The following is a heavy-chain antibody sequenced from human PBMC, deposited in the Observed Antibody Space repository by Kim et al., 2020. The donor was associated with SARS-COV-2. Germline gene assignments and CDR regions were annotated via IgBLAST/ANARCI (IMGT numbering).Heavy chain of an antibody. D-gene: IGHD3-22*01. CDR1: GGSISSYY. J-gene: IGHJ2*01. CDR2: IYYSGST. V-gene: IGHV4-59*01. CDR3: ARVYYYDSSHDL. Sequence: SETLSLTCTVSGGSISSYYWSWIRQPPGKGLEWIGYIYYSGSTNYNPSLKSRVTISVDTSKNQFSLKLSSVTAADTAVYYCARVYYYDSSHDLWGRGTLVTVSS.